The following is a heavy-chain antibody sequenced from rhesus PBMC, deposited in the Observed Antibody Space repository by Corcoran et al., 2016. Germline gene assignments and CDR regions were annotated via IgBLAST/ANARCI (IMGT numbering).Heavy chain of an antibody. CDR3: ARTSGSYFDY. V-gene: IGHV4S7*01. CDR1: GGSISGFYL. D-gene: IGHD1-44*02. J-gene: IGHJ4*01. Sequence: QVQLQESGPGVVKPSETLSLTCAASGGSISGFYLWSLIRQPPGKGLDLVGYIYGGRGSARYNPPPKNRVTISKDTSKNQFSLKLSSVTAADTAVYYFARTSGSYFDYWGQGVLVTVSS. CDR2: IYGGRGSA.